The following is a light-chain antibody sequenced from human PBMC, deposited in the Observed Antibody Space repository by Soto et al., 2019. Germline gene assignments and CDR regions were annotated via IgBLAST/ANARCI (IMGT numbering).Light chain of an antibody. CDR3: LHHNAYPLT. Sequence: DIQMTQSPSSLSASVGDRVTITCRASQGIRNDLGWYQQKPGKAPKSLIYDASSLRSGVPSRFSGSGSGTEFTLTISSLLPEDFASYYCLHHNAYPLTFGCRTKVELK. CDR1: QGIRND. CDR2: DAS. V-gene: IGKV1-17*01. J-gene: IGKJ4*01.